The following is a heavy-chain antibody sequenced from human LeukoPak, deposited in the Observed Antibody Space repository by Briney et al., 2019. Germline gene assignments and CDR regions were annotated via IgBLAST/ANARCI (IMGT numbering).Heavy chain of an antibody. Sequence: ASVKVSCKASGYTFTSYDINWVRQATGQGLEWMGWMNPNSGNTGYAQKFQGRVTMTRNTSISTAYMELSSLRSEDTAVYYRARGNPSGYYDSSGYYPIRYWGQGTLVTVSS. CDR2: MNPNSGNT. J-gene: IGHJ4*02. V-gene: IGHV1-8*01. CDR3: ARGNPSGYYDSSGYYPIRY. D-gene: IGHD3-22*01. CDR1: GYTFTSYD.